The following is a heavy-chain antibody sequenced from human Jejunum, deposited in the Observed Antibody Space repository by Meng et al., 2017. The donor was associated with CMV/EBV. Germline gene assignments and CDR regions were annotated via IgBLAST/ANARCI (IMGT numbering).Heavy chain of an antibody. D-gene: IGHD1-1*01. Sequence: SGFPFSSYSMNWVRQAPGKGLEWVSSISSSSTYIYYADSVKGRFTISRDNAKNSLYLQMNSLRAEDTAVYYCARDLHNTYYFGMDVWGQGTTVTVSS. V-gene: IGHV3-21*01. CDR3: ARDLHNTYYFGMDV. CDR2: ISSSSTYI. CDR1: GFPFSSYS. J-gene: IGHJ6*02.